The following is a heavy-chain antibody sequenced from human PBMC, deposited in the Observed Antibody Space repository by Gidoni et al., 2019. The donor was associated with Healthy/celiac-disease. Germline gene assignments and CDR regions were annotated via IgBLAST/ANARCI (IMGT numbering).Heavy chain of an antibody. J-gene: IGHJ4*02. CDR3: AKYKYNWNYYFDY. CDR2: ISGSGGST. CDR1: GFTFSSYA. V-gene: IGHV3-23*01. Sequence: EVQLLESGGGLVQPGGSLRLSCAASGFTFSSYAMSWVRQAPGKGLEWVSAISGSGGSTYYADSVKGRFTISRDNSKNTLYLQINSLRAEDTAVYYCAKYKYNWNYYFDYWGQGTLVTVSS. D-gene: IGHD1-7*01.